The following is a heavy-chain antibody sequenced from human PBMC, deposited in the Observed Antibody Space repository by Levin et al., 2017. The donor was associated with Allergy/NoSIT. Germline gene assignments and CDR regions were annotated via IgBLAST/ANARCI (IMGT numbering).Heavy chain of an antibody. J-gene: IGHJ5*02. CDR2: ISYDGSNK. CDR3: AKDGLQLWDTWFDP. Sequence: LSLTCAASGFTFSSYGMHWVRQAPGKGLEWVAVISYDGSNKYYADSVKGRFTISRDNSKNTLYLQMNSLRAEDTAVYYCAKDGLQLWDTWFDPWGQGTLVTVSS. CDR1: GFTFSSYG. D-gene: IGHD5-18*01. V-gene: IGHV3-30*18.